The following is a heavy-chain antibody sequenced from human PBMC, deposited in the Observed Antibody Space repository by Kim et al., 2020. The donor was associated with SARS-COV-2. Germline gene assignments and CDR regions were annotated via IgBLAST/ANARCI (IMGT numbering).Heavy chain of an antibody. CDR1: GGSFSGYY. J-gene: IGHJ5*02. CDR2: INHSGST. D-gene: IGHD6-19*01. V-gene: IGHV4-34*01. Sequence: SETLSLTCAVYGGSFSGYYWCWIRQPPGKGQEWIGEINHSGSTNYNPSLKSRVTISVDTSKNQFSLKLSSVTAADTAVYYCARGRGSPSGWHNGFDPWGQGTLVTVSS. CDR3: ARGRGSPSGWHNGFDP.